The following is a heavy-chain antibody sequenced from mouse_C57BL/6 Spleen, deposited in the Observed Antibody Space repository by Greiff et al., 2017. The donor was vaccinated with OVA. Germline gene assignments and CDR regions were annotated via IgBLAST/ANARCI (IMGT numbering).Heavy chain of an antibody. Sequence: AQLQLSGAELMKPGALGMLFFKATAYKFTRYWIELVKQRPRHVLELIGATLLGRASSTYNEQIKGKATFTADTSSNTAYMHRSSLTTEDSAIYYCARGTGTGSCWGQGTTRRVSS. D-gene: IGHD1-1*02. J-gene: IGHJ2*01. V-gene: IGHV1-9*01. CDR2: TLLGRASS. CDR3: ARGTGTGSC. CDR1: AYKFTRYW.